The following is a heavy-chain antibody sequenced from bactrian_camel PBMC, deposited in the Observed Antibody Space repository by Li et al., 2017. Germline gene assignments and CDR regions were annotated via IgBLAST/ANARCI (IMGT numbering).Heavy chain of an antibody. CDR3: AADPSGGSWPRYEYNF. D-gene: IGHD6*01. Sequence: HVQLVESGGGSVQAGGSLRLSCTSSGYIGPNYCMAWFRQSPGKEREGVAVIDGDGTINYADSVGGRFTVSLDNAKNTVYLQMTNLKPEDTAMYYCAADPSGGSWPRYEYNFWGQGTQVTVS. CDR2: IDGDGTI. CDR1: GYIGPNYC. V-gene: IGHV3S53*01. J-gene: IGHJ4*01.